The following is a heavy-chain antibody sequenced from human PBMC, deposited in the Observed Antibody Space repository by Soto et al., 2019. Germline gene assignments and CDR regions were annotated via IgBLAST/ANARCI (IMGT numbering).Heavy chain of an antibody. CDR2: IKQDGSEK. V-gene: IGHV3-7*01. CDR3: ARYFKADSSGLLAY. D-gene: IGHD3-22*01. CDR1: GFTFSSYW. J-gene: IGHJ4*02. Sequence: PGGSLRLSCAASGFTFSSYWMSWVRQAPGKGLEWVANIKQDGSEKYYVDSVKGRFTISRDNAKNSLYLQMNSLRAEDTAVYYCARYFKADSSGLLAYWGQGTLVTVSS.